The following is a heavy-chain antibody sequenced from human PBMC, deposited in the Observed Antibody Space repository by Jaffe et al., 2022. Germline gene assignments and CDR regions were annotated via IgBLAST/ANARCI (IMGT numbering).Heavy chain of an antibody. Sequence: QVQLVQSGAEVKKPGASVKVSCKASGYTFTSYDINWVRQATGQGLEWMGWMNPNSGNTGYAQKFQGRVTMTRNTSISTAYMELSSLRSEDTAVYYCARGMRLLWFRELLHQPDWFDPWGQGTLVTVSS. D-gene: IGHD3-10*01. J-gene: IGHJ5*02. CDR3: ARGMRLLWFRELLHQPDWFDP. CDR2: MNPNSGNT. CDR1: GYTFTSYD. V-gene: IGHV1-8*01.